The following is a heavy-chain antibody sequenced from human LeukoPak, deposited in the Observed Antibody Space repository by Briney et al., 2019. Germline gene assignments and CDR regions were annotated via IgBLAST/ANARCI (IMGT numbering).Heavy chain of an antibody. CDR3: AREPGYSGSYGDY. J-gene: IGHJ4*02. CDR2: ISSSGSTI. D-gene: IGHD1-26*01. Sequence: GGSLRLSCADSGFTFRSYSMNWVRPAPGKGLEWVSYISSSGSTIYYADSVKGRFTISRDNAKNSLYLQMNSLRAEDTAVYYCAREPGYSGSYGDYWGQGTLVTVSS. CDR1: GFTFRSYS. V-gene: IGHV3-48*04.